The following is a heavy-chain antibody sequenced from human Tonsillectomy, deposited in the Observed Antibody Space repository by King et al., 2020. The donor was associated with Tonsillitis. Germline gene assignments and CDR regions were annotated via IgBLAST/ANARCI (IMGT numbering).Heavy chain of an antibody. V-gene: IGHV3-21*01. J-gene: IGHJ3*02. D-gene: IGHD5-18*01. CDR3: ARSIFSHVDTAMVRPFDI. CDR1: GFTFSSYN. CDR2: ISSSGYV. Sequence: VQLVESGGGLVKPGGSLRLSCAASGFTFSSYNMNWVRQAPGKGLEWVSLISSSGYVYLADSVKGRFTISRDNAKNSLFLQMDSLRADDTAVYYCARSIFSHVDTAMVRPFDIWGQGTVVSVSS.